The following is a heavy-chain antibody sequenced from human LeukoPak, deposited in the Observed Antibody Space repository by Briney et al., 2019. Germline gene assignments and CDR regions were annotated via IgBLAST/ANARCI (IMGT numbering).Heavy chain of an antibody. J-gene: IGHJ4*02. V-gene: IGHV4-59*01. D-gene: IGHD3-16*02. Sequence: SETLSLTCSVSGGSISSFYWSWLRQPPGKGLEWIGYVYYSGSINYNASLKSRVTISVDTSKNQVSLKLTSVTAADTAVYYCARYVWGSYPTFEDYWGQGTLVTVSS. CDR1: GGSISSFY. CDR2: VYYSGSI. CDR3: ARYVWGSYPTFEDY.